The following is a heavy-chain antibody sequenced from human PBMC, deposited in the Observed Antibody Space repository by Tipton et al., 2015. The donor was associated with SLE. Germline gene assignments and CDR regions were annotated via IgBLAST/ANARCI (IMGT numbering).Heavy chain of an antibody. CDR3: ARYGDDYGDNAHALET. CDR1: SGSVSSGAYY. Sequence: TLSLTCTVSSGSVSSGAYYWSWIRQHPGKGLEWIGYVFSSGTTYYNPSLKGRLSLSLDTSQNQLSLKLSSVTSADTAVYYCARYGDDYGDNAHALETWGQGTLVIVSA. V-gene: IGHV4-31*03. J-gene: IGHJ3*02. CDR2: VFSSGTT. D-gene: IGHD4-17*01.